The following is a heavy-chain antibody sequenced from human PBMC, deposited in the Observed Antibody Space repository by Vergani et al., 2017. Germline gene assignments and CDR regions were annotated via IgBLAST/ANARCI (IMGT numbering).Heavy chain of an antibody. CDR1: GFTFSSYA. CDR2: ISGSGGST. V-gene: IGHV3-23*01. CDR3: AIRQDPIVVVPAATDY. J-gene: IGHJ4*02. Sequence: EVQLLESGGGLVQPGGSLRLSCAASGFTFSSYAMSWVRQAPGKGLEWVSAISGSGGSTYYADSVKGRFTISRDNSKNTLYLQMNSLRAEDTAVYDCAIRQDPIVVVPAATDYWSEGTLVTVSS. D-gene: IGHD2-2*01.